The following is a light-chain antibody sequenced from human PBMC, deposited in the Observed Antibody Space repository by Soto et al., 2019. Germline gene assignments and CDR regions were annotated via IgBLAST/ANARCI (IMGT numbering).Light chain of an antibody. CDR3: CSYAGSYNVV. Sequence: QPVLTQPRSVSGSPGQSVTISCTGTSSDVGGYNYVSWYQQHPGKAPKLMIYDVSKRPSGVPDRFSGSKSGNTASLTISGLQAEDEADYYCCSYAGSYNVVFGGGTQLTVL. V-gene: IGLV2-11*01. CDR2: DVS. J-gene: IGLJ2*01. CDR1: SSDVGGYNY.